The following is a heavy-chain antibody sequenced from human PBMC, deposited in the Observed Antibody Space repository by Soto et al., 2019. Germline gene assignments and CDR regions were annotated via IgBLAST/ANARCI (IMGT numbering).Heavy chain of an antibody. CDR2: FYYSGST. CDR1: GGSISSYY. V-gene: IGHV4-59*08. Sequence: PSETLSLTCTVSGGSISSYYWSWIRQPPGKGLEWIGYFYYSGSTNYNPSLKSRVTISVDTSKNQFSLKLSSVTAADTAVYYCARHDAYYDYIWGTYRLEPFGYWGQGTLVTVSS. D-gene: IGHD3-16*02. J-gene: IGHJ4*02. CDR3: ARHDAYYDYIWGTYRLEPFGY.